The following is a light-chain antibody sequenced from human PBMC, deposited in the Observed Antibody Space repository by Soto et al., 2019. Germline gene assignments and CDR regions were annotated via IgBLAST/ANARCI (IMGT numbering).Light chain of an antibody. CDR1: QSINTY. Sequence: ETVLTQSPATLSLSPGERATLSCRASQSINTYLAWYQQKPSQAPRLLIYDASKRATGIPARFSGSGSGTDFTLTISSLEPEDFAVYYCQQRFTWPSFGPGTKVDVK. V-gene: IGKV3-11*01. CDR3: QQRFTWPS. J-gene: IGKJ3*01. CDR2: DAS.